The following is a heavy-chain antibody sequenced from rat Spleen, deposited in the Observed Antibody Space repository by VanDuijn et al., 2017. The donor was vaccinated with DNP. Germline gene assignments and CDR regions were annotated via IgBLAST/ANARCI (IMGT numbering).Heavy chain of an antibody. D-gene: IGHD1-10*01. CDR1: GFTFSTAW. CDR2: IKSKSNNYAT. J-gene: IGHJ2*01. V-gene: IGHV6-6*01. CDR3: AWCATRVDY. Sequence: EVQVLESGGGLVQPGNSLKLSCATSGFTFSTAWMYWYRQFPEKRLEWVARIKSKSNNYATDYTESVKGRFTISRDDSKSSIYLQMNNLKEEDTAIYYCAWCATRVDYWGQGVMVTVSS.